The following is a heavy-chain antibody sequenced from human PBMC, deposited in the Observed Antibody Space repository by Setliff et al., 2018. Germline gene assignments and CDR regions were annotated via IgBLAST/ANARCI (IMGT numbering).Heavy chain of an antibody. CDR2: TFPMFDRP. Sequence: SVKVSCKASGYTFTDFGINWVRQAPGQGLEWMGGTFPMFDRPKYEQKFQDRVKITADESTNTVYIEFSSLRFEDTAVYYCARDTRDKYDTSGYYLSFDSWGQGALVTVSS. J-gene: IGHJ4*02. CDR3: ARDTRDKYDTSGYYLSFDS. D-gene: IGHD3-22*01. CDR1: GYTFTDFG. V-gene: IGHV1-69*13.